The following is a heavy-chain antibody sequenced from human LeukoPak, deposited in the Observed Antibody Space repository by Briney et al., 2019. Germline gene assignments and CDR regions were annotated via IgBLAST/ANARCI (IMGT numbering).Heavy chain of an antibody. D-gene: IGHD5-18*01. CDR3: AKGRYGYDYDS. J-gene: IGHJ4*02. Sequence: GSLRLSCAASGFTFSSYDMSWVRQAPGKGLEWVSSISGSGGSTYYADSVKGRFTISRDNSKNTLYLQMNSLRVEDTAVYYCAKGRYGYDYDSWGQGTLVTVSS. V-gene: IGHV3-23*01. CDR1: GFTFSSYD. CDR2: ISGSGGST.